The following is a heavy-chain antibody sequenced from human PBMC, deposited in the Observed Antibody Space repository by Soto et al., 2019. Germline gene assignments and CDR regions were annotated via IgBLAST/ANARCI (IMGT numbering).Heavy chain of an antibody. CDR2: IGSSISNI. CDR3: ARTFPTLYGLFDY. V-gene: IGHV3-48*01. J-gene: IGHJ4*02. Sequence: PGGSLRLSCAASGFTFSSYSINWVRQAPGKGREWVSYIGSSISNIYYADSVKGRFTISRDNAKNSLYLQMNSLRAEDTAVYYCARTFPTLYGLFDYWGQGSLVTVSS. CDR1: GFTFSSYS. D-gene: IGHD3-16*01.